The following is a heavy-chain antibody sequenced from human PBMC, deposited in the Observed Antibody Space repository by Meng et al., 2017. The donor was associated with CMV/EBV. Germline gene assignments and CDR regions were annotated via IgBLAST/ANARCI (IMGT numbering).Heavy chain of an antibody. CDR1: GYTFTGYY. J-gene: IGHJ4*02. V-gene: IGHV1-2*02. D-gene: IGHD3-3*01. Sequence: ASVKVSCKASGYTFTGYYMHWVRQAPGQGLEWMGWINPNSGGTNYAQKFQGRVTMTRDTSTSTVYMELSSLRSEDTAVYYCASSGDDFWSGYYQDYWGQGTLVTVSS. CDR2: INPNSGGT. CDR3: ASSGDDFWSGYYQDY.